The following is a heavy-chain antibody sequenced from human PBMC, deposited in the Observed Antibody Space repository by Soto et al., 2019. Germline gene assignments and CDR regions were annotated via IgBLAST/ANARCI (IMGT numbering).Heavy chain of an antibody. J-gene: IGHJ4*02. CDR3: ARSEMTYNWND. V-gene: IGHV3-23*01. Sequence: EVQLLESGGDLVQPGGSLRLACAASGFTFRGDAMSWVLQAPGKGLEWVSSISGSGEMTHYAESVKGRFTISRDNSKNTLYLQMESLRAEDTALYYCARSEMTYNWNDWGQGTLVTVAS. CDR1: GFTFRGDA. CDR2: ISGSGEMT. D-gene: IGHD1-1*01.